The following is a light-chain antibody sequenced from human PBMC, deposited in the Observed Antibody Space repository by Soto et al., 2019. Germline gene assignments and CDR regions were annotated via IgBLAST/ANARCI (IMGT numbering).Light chain of an antibody. V-gene: IGKV3-15*01. CDR1: QTVSSN. CDR2: GAS. J-gene: IGKJ1*01. CDR3: QQYDNWPRT. Sequence: EIVLTQSPGTLSLSPGERATLSCRASQTVSSNLAWYQQKPGQTPRLLIYGASTRATGIPAKFSGSGSGPEFTLTISSLQSEDFAVYYCQQYDNWPRTFGQGTKVDIK.